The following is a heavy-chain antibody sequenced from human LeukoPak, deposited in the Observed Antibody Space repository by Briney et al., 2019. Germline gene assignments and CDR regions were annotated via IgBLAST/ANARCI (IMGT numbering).Heavy chain of an antibody. D-gene: IGHD3-10*01. CDR1: GYTFTGYY. V-gene: IGHV1-2*02. CDR2: INPNSGGT. J-gene: IGHJ4*02. Sequence: ASVKVPCKASGYTFTGYYMHWVRQAPGQGLEWMGWINPNSGGTNYAQKFQGRVTMTRDTSISTAYMELSRLRSDDTAVYYCARIMVRGALAFDYWGREPWSPSPQ. CDR3: ARIMVRGALAFDY.